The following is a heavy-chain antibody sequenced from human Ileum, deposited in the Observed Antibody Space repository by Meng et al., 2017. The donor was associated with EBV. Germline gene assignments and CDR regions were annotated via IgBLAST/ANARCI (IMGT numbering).Heavy chain of an antibody. J-gene: IGHJ5*02. CDR3: AHRAGRFGEDPYNWFDP. V-gene: IGHV1-69*01. CDR2: IIPIFGTA. Sequence: VLVVQSGAAVTKPGSLVKVSCKASGGTFSSYAISWVRQAPGQGLEWMGGIIPIFGTANYAQKFQGRVTITADESTSTAYMELSSLRSEDTAVYYCAHRAGRFGEDPYNWFDPWGQGTLVTVSS. D-gene: IGHD3-10*01. CDR1: GGTFSSYA.